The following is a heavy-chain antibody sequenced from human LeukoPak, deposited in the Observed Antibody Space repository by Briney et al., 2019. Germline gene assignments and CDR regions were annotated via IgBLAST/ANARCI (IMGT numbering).Heavy chain of an antibody. D-gene: IGHD6-13*01. CDR3: ARYSSSPTYYFDY. CDR2: IYHSAST. Sequence: SETLSLTCTVSGYSISSGYYWGWIRPPPGKGLEWIGSIYHSASTYYNPSLKSRVTISVDTSKNQFSLKLSSVTAADTAVYYCARYSSSPTYYFDYWGQGTLVTVSS. CDR1: GYSISSGYY. V-gene: IGHV4-38-2*02. J-gene: IGHJ4*02.